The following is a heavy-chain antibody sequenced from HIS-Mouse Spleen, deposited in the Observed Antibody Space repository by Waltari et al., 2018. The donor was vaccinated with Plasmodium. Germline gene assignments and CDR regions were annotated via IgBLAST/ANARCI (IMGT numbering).Heavy chain of an antibody. Sequence: EVQLVESGGGLVQPGGSLGLSCAASGFPFGSFRMTWFPQAPGKGLEWVSYISSSSTIYYADSVKGRFTISRDNAKNSLYLQMNSLRDEDTAVYYCARVVTIFVVVIDYWGQGTLVTVSS. CDR2: ISSSSTI. CDR1: GFPFGSFR. J-gene: IGHJ4*02. V-gene: IGHV3-48*02. D-gene: IGHD3-3*01. CDR3: ARVVTIFVVVIDY.